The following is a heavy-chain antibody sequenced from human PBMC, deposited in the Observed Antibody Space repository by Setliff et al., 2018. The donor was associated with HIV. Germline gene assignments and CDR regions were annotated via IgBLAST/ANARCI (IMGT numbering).Heavy chain of an antibody. CDR2: IYYRGTT. Sequence: SETLSLTCTVSGGSISTGGYYWSWIRQQPGKGLEWIGYIYYRGTTHYNPSLRSRATLSVDTSKNQFSLNLRSVTVADTAVYYCARTTIVAVPAANYYFDFWGQGDLVTSP. CDR3: ARTTIVAVPAANYYFDF. J-gene: IGHJ4*02. CDR1: GGSISTGGYY. V-gene: IGHV4-31*03. D-gene: IGHD2-2*01.